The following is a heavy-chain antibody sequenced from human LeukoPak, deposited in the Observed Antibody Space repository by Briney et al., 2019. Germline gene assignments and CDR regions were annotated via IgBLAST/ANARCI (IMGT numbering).Heavy chain of an antibody. CDR2: IYYSGST. J-gene: IGHJ4*02. V-gene: IGHV4-59*01. Sequence: PSETLSLTCTVSGGSISSYYWSWIRQPPGKGLEWIGYIYYSGSTNYDPSLKSRVTISVDTSKKQFSLKLSSVTAADTAVYYCARGSRSSSIYFDYWGQGTLVTVSS. CDR3: ARGSRSSSIYFDY. D-gene: IGHD6-13*01. CDR1: GGSISSYY.